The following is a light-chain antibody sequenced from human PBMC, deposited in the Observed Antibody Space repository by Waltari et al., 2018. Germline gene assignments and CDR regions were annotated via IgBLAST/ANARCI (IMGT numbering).Light chain of an antibody. CDR3: QQANSLPFT. CDR1: QGINKW. CDR2: AAS. J-gene: IGKJ4*01. V-gene: IGKV1-12*02. Sequence: DIQMTQSPSSVHASIGDRVTITCRASQGINKWLVWYQQKPGKAPNVLIYAASILQSGVPSRFSGSGFGTDFTLTISSLQPEDFATYFCQQANSLPFTFGGGTKVEIK.